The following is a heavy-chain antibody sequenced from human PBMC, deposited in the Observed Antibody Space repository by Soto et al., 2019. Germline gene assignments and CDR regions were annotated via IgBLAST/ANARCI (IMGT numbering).Heavy chain of an antibody. CDR1: GGTFGGYG. J-gene: IGHJ4*02. V-gene: IGHV1-69*12. Sequence: QVQLVQSGAEVKKPGASVKVSCKASGGTFGGYGLSWVRQAPGQGLEWMGGILPLFATANYAQKVQGRVTITADESTSAAHFELHSLRSDDTAVYYCARGGTWYDYDGGIYHYTAKLDYWGQGTLVTVSS. D-gene: IGHD3-16*02. CDR2: ILPLFATA. CDR3: ARGGTWYDYDGGIYHYTAKLDY.